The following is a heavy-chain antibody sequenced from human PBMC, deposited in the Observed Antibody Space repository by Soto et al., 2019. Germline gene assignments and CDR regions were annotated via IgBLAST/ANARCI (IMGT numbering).Heavy chain of an antibody. CDR2: ISSTI. V-gene: IGHV3-48*02. Sequence: GGSLRLSCAASGFTFSSYSMNWVRQAPGKGLEWVSYISSTIYYADSVKGRFTISRDNAKNSLYLQMNSLRDEDTAVYYCARGGSGLDYWGQGTLVTVSS. CDR3: ARGGSGLDY. D-gene: IGHD2-15*01. CDR1: GFTFSSYS. J-gene: IGHJ4*02.